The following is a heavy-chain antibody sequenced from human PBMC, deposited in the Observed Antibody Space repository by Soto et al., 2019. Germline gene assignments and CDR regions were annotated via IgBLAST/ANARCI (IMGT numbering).Heavy chain of an antibody. V-gene: IGHV3-33*01. CDR3: ARDKGANAPIDM. Sequence: GGSPRLCCAACGFTFSSYGMHWVRQAPGKGLEWVAVIWNDGKNKYYADSVKGRFTISRDNSKSTLDLQMNSLRVEDTAVYYCARDKGANAPIDMWGQGTMVTVSS. CDR2: IWNDGKNK. J-gene: IGHJ3*02. CDR1: GFTFSSYG.